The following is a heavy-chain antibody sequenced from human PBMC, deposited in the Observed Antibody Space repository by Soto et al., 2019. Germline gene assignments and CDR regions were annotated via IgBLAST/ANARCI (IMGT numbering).Heavy chain of an antibody. V-gene: IGHV4-30-4*01. Sequence: SETLSLPGTVSRSSIISGDYYWRWIRQPPGKGLEWIGYIYYSGSTYYNPSLKRRVTISVDPPKNPFSLKLSSVTAADTAVYYCASDVLGITILGVVHNWFDPWGQGTLVTVSS. CDR3: ASDVLGITILGVVHNWFDP. D-gene: IGHD3-3*01. J-gene: IGHJ5*02. CDR2: IYYSGST. CDR1: RSSIISGDYY.